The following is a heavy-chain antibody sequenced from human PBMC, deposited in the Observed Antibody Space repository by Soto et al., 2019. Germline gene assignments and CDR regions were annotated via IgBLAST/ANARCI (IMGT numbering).Heavy chain of an antibody. D-gene: IGHD2-2*01. V-gene: IGHV5-51*01. CDR2: IYPGDSDT. CDR3: ARGYCTTTICDPWFDP. CDR1: GYAFTSYW. Sequence: GESLKISCTASGYAFTSYWIAWVRQMPGKGLEWMGIIYPGDSDTRYSPSFQGQVTISVDKSITTAYLQWSSLKASDTAMYYCARGYCTTTICDPWFDPWGQGTLVTAPQ. J-gene: IGHJ5*02.